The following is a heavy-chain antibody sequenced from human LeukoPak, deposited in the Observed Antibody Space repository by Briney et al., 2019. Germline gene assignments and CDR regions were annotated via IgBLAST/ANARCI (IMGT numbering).Heavy chain of an antibody. CDR1: GFSLSTRGMC. CDR2: IDWDDDK. J-gene: IGHJ4*02. CDR3: ERFDCLGFYFDY. V-gene: IGHV2-70*20. D-gene: IGHD2-21*02. Sequence: SGPALVQPTQTLTPTCTFSGFSLSTRGMCVSWVRQPPGKALEWLALIDWDDDKYYSTSLKTRLTISKDTSKNQVVLTMTNMDPVDTATYYCERFDCLGFYFDYWGQGTLVTVSS.